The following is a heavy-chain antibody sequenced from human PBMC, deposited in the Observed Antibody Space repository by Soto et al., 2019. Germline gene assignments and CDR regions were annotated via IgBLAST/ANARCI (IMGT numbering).Heavy chain of an antibody. Sequence: QVQLVHSGAEVKKPGASVKVSCKASGYTFTSYYMHWVRQAPGQGLEWMGIINPSGGSTSYAQKVQGRVTMTRDTSTSTVYMELSSLRSEDTAVYYCARGNPARQGFHYYYYGMDVWGQGTTVTVSS. V-gene: IGHV1-46*01. D-gene: IGHD6-6*01. J-gene: IGHJ6*02. CDR2: INPSGGST. CDR1: GYTFTSYY. CDR3: ARGNPARQGFHYYYYGMDV.